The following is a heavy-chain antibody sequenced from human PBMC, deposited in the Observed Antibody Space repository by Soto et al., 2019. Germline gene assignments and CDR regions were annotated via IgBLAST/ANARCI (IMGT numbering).Heavy chain of an antibody. Sequence: PGGSLRLSCAASGFTFSSYSMNWVRQAPGKGLEWVSYISSSSSTIYYAGSVKGRFTISIDNAKNSLYLQMNSLRDEDTAVYYCAREAGTWHLPLNWFDPWGQGTLVTVSS. D-gene: IGHD6-19*01. CDR3: AREAGTWHLPLNWFDP. J-gene: IGHJ5*02. CDR2: ISSSSSTI. V-gene: IGHV3-48*02. CDR1: GFTFSSYS.